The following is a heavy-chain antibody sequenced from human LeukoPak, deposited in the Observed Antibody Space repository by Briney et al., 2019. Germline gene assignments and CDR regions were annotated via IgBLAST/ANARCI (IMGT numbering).Heavy chain of an antibody. D-gene: IGHD6-19*01. Sequence: GASVKVSCKASGYTFTSYGITWVRQAPGQGLEWVGWISAYNGNTNYAQKLEGRVTMTIDTSTSTVYMDLRSLRFDDTAVYYCARAEANSDWPWRHFQYWGQGTLVTVSS. J-gene: IGHJ1*01. CDR1: GYTFTSYG. CDR3: ARAEANSDWPWRHFQY. V-gene: IGHV1-18*01. CDR2: ISAYNGNT.